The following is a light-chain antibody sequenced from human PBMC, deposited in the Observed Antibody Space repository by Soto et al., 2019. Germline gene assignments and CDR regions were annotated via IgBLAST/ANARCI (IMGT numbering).Light chain of an antibody. CDR1: QSVSTW. CDR2: RAS. Sequence: DIQMTQSPSTLSASVGDRVTITCRASQSVSTWLAWYQQKPGKAPKLLIYRASSLETGVASRFRGSGSGTEFALTISSLQSDDLATSYCQQYNSYSWTFGQGTKVEIK. J-gene: IGKJ1*01. CDR3: QQYNSYSWT. V-gene: IGKV1-5*03.